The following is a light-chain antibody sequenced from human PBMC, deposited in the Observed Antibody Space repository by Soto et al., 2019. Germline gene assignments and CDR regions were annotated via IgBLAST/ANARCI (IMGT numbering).Light chain of an antibody. Sequence: QSALTQPRSVSGSPGQSVTISCTGTSSDVGGYNYVSWYQQHPGKAPKLMIYDVSKRPSGVPDRFSGSKSGNTASLTISGLQAVDEGDYYCCSYAGSSDVFGTGTKLTVL. CDR1: SSDVGGYNY. CDR3: CSYAGSSDV. CDR2: DVS. V-gene: IGLV2-11*01. J-gene: IGLJ1*01.